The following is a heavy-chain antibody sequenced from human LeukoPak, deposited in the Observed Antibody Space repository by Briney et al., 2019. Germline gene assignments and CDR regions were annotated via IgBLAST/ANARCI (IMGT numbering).Heavy chain of an antibody. D-gene: IGHD6-19*01. V-gene: IGHV1-46*01. J-gene: IGHJ5*02. CDR3: ARERGVAVAGEGVDP. Sequence: ASVKVSCKASGYTFTRHYIQWVRQAPRQGLEWMGIINPSGGSTSYAQKFQGRVTLTRDTSTSTVYMELSSLRSEDTAVYYCARERGVAVAGEGVDPWGQGTLVTVSS. CDR2: INPSGGST. CDR1: GYTFTRHY.